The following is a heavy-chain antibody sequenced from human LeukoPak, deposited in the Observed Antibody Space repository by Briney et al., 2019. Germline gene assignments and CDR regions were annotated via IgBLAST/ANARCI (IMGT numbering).Heavy chain of an antibody. Sequence: GGSLRRSCAASGFTFSSYAMHWVRQAPGKGLEWVAVISYDGSNKYYADSVKGRFTISRDNSKNTLYLQMNSLRAEDTAVYYCARAYVDAFDIWGQGTMVTVSS. J-gene: IGHJ3*02. V-gene: IGHV3-30-3*01. D-gene: IGHD3-16*01. CDR2: ISYDGSNK. CDR3: ARAYVDAFDI. CDR1: GFTFSSYA.